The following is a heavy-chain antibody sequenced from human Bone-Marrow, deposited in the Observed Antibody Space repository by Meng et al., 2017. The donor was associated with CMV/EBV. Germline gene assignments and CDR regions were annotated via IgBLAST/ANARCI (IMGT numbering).Heavy chain of an antibody. J-gene: IGHJ1*01. D-gene: IGHD6-13*01. V-gene: IGHV1-69-2*01. Sequence: ASVKVSCKISGNIFNDYYMHWVQQAPGKGLEWMGLVDPEGGETIYAEKFQGRLTITADTSTETAYMELRSLRSDDTAVYYCARALIGGAAAGSRSWGQGTLVTVSS. CDR3: ARALIGGAAAGSRS. CDR1: GNIFNDYY. CDR2: VDPEGGET.